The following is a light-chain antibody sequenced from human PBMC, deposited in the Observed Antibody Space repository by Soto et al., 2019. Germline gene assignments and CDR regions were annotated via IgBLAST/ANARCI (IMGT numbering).Light chain of an antibody. CDR3: SSKRGSDTYV. CDR2: AVS. V-gene: IGLV2-14*01. CDR1: SSDVGGYNY. J-gene: IGLJ1*01. Sequence: QSALTQPASVSGSRGQSLTISCTGTSSDVGGYNYVSWYQQHPGKAPKLMIFAVSTRPSGVSDRFSGSKSGNTASLTISGLQAEDEAAYYCSSKRGSDTYVFGTGTKLTVL.